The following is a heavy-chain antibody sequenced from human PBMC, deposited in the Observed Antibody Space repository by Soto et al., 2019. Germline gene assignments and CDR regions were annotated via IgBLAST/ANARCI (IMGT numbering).Heavy chain of an antibody. J-gene: IGHJ5*02. CDR2: INHSGST. CDR3: ARTPTRWFDP. D-gene: IGHD4-17*01. V-gene: IGHV4-34*01. Sequence: QVQLQQWGAGLLKPSETLSLTCAVYGGSFSGYYWSWIRQPPGKGLEWIGEINHSGSTNYNPSLESRVTISVDTSKNQFSLKLSSVTAADTAVYYCARTPTRWFDPWGQGTLVTVSS. CDR1: GGSFSGYY.